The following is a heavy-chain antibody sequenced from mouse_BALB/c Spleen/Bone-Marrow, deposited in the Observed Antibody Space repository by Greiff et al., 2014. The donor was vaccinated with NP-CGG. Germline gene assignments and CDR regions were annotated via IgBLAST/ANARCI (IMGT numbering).Heavy chain of an antibody. CDR3: ARQDYSYYYAMDY. CDR2: ISNGGGST. D-gene: IGHD2-13*01. CDR1: GFTFSDYY. V-gene: IGHV5-12*02. Sequence: EVQLVESGGGLVQPGGSLKLSCATSGFTFSDYYMYWVRQTPEKRLEWVAYISNGGGSTYYPDTVKGRFTISRDNAKNTLYPQMSRLKSEDTAMYYCARQDYSYYYAMDYWGQGTSVTVSS. J-gene: IGHJ4*01.